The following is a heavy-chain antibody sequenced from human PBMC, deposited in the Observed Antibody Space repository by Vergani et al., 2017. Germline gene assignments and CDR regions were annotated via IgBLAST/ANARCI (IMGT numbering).Heavy chain of an antibody. CDR1: GITFWKFG. V-gene: IGHV3-9*01. CDR2: ISWNSGAV. J-gene: IGHJ3*01. CDR3: VRDVRVSRT. Sequence: EVQLLESGGDLVQPGGSLRLSCTASGITFWKFGMHWVRQGPGKGLEWVSGISWNSGAVDYADSVRGRFTISRDNAKNSLFLEMSSLRAEDTAVYYCVRDVRVSRTWGQGTLVAVSS.